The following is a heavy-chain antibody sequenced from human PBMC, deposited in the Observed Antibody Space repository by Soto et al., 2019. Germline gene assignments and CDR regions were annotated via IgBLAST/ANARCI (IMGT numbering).Heavy chain of an antibody. CDR3: ARGSAVGGNWFDS. CDR1: GYTFTAHY. V-gene: IGHV1-2*02. D-gene: IGHD6-19*01. CDR2: IKPNSGDT. J-gene: IGHJ5*01. Sequence: ASVKVSCKASGYTFTAHYIHWVRQAPGQGLECMGYIKPNSGDTRYTQKFQGRVTMTRDTSISTAYMELSSLKYDDTAVYYCARGSAVGGNWFDSWGQGTLVTVSS.